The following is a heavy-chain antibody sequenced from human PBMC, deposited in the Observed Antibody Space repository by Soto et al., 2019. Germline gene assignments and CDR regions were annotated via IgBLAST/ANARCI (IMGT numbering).Heavy chain of an antibody. CDR2: ISGSGGST. J-gene: IGHJ3*02. D-gene: IGHD1-7*01. V-gene: IGHV3-23*04. Sequence: VQLVESGGGLVKPGGSLRLSCAASGFTFSDYYMSWIRQAPGKGLEWVSAISGSGGSTYYADSVKSRFTISRDNSKNTLYLQMNSLRAEDTAVYYCAKGSNWNYRGAFDIWGQGTMVTVSS. CDR3: AKGSNWNYRGAFDI. CDR1: GFTFSDYY.